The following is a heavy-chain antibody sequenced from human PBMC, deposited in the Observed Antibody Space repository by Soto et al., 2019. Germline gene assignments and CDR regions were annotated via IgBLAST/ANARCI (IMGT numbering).Heavy chain of an antibody. CDR3: AKGGRGTDYYYYAMDV. CDR2: ISYDGNNK. J-gene: IGHJ6*02. CDR1: GFTFSGYG. D-gene: IGHD1-1*01. V-gene: IGHV3-30*18. Sequence: GSLRLSCAASGFTFSGYGMHWVRQAPGKGLEWVAVISYDGNNKYYADSVKGRFTISRDNSKNTLHLQMNSLRAEDTAVYYCAKGGRGTDYYYYAMDVWGQGTTVTVSS.